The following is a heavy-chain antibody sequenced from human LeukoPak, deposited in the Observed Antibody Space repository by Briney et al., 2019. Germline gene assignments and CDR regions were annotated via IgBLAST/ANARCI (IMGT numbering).Heavy chain of an antibody. D-gene: IGHD3-3*01. CDR1: GYTLTELS. J-gene: IGHJ5*02. V-gene: IGHV1-24*01. Sequence: ASVKVSCKVSGYTLTELSMHWVRQAPGKGLEWMGGFDPEDGETIYAQKIQGRVTMTEDTSTDTAYMELSSLRSEDTAVYYCATASRGGYYTRWFDPWGQGTLVTVSS. CDR3: ATASRGGYYTRWFDP. CDR2: FDPEDGET.